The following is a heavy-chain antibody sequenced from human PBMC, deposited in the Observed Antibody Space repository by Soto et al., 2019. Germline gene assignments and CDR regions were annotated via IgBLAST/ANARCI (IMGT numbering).Heavy chain of an antibody. CDR2: IYSGGST. J-gene: IGHJ6*02. CDR3: AAERLLYGMGV. CDR1: GFTVSSNY. V-gene: IGHV3-53*01. Sequence: GGSLRLSCAASGFTVSSNYMSWVRQAPGKGLEWVSVIYSGGSTYYADSVKGRFTISRDNSKNTLYLQMSSLRSEDTAVYYCAAERLLYGMGVWGQGTTVTVSS.